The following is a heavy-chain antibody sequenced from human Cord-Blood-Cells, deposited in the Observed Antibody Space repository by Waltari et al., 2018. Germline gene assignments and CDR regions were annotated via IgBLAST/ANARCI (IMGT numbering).Heavy chain of an antibody. Sequence: QLQLQESGPGLVKPSETLSLTCTVSGGSISSSSYYWGWIRQPPGKGLEWVGSIYYSGRTYYNPALKSRVTISVDTSKNQFSLKLSSVTAADTAVYYCARQGPIGGSSSWSEFDPWGQGTLVTVSS. V-gene: IGHV4-39*01. D-gene: IGHD6-13*01. CDR3: ARQGPIGGSSSWSEFDP. CDR2: IYYSGRT. CDR1: GGSISSSSYY. J-gene: IGHJ5*02.